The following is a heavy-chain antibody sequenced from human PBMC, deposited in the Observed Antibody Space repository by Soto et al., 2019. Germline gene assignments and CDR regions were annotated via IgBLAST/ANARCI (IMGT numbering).Heavy chain of an antibody. CDR3: ARIKFSYYYGSGSYLFDY. J-gene: IGHJ4*02. CDR2: IFSNDEK. Sequence: QVTLKESGPVLVKPTEPLTLTCTVSGFSLSNARMGVSWIRQPPGKALEWLAHIFSNDEKSYSTSRKSRLTIPKDTSKSQVVLTMTNMDPVDTATYYCARIKFSYYYGSGSYLFDYWGQGTLVTVSS. V-gene: IGHV2-26*01. CDR1: GFSLSNARMG. D-gene: IGHD3-10*01.